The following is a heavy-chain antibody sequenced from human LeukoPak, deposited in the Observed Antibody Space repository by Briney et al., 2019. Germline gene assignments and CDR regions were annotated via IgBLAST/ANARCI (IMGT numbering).Heavy chain of an antibody. D-gene: IGHD6-13*01. CDR1: GGSISSSSYY. CDR2: IYYSGST. Sequence: PSETLSLTCTVSGGSISSSSYYWGWIRQPPGKGLEWIGSIYYSGSTYYNPSLKRRVTISVDTSKNQFSLKLSSVTAADTAVYYCARGSDSSSSNYWGQGTLVTVSS. J-gene: IGHJ4*02. CDR3: ARGSDSSSSNY. V-gene: IGHV4-39*07.